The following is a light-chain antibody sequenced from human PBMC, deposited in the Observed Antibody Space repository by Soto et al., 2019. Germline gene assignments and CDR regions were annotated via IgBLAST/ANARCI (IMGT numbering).Light chain of an antibody. V-gene: IGKV1-33*01. J-gene: IGKJ5*01. CDR3: RQYDDLPPT. CDR1: QDIRKF. Sequence: DIQMTRSPSSLSASVGYRFTITCQASQDIRKFLNWYQKKQGKAPNLLIYDASNLETGVPSRLSGSGSGTDFTFTISSLKTEDIATYYCRQYDDLPPTFGQGTRLEIK. CDR2: DAS.